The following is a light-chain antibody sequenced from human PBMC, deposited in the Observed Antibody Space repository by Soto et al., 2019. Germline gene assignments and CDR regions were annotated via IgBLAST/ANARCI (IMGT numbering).Light chain of an antibody. J-gene: IGKJ5*01. Sequence: DIQMTQSPSSLSASVGDRVTITCRASQGIRNDLGWYQQKPGKAPKRLIYAASSLQSGVPSRFSGSGSGTEFTLTITSLQSEDFAVYYCQQYNNWPPITFGQGTRLEN. CDR1: QGIRND. V-gene: IGKV1-17*01. CDR2: AAS. CDR3: QQYNNWPPIT.